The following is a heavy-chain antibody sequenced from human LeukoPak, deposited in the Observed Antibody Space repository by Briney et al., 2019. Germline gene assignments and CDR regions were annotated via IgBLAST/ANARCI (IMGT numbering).Heavy chain of an antibody. Sequence: GGSLRLSCAASGFTFSSYSMNWVRQAPGKGLEWVSYISSSSSTIYYADSVKGRSTISRDKAKNSLYLLMNSLRAEDTAVYYCAREYCSSTSCLYDYWGQGTLVTVSS. CDR2: ISSSSSTI. V-gene: IGHV3-48*01. CDR1: GFTFSSYS. CDR3: AREYCSSTSCLYDY. D-gene: IGHD2-2*01. J-gene: IGHJ4*02.